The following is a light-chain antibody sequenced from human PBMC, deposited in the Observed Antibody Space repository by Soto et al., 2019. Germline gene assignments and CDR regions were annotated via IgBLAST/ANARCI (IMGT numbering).Light chain of an antibody. V-gene: IGLV2-14*01. Sequence: QSALTQPASVSGSPGQSITISCTGTSSDVGAYNFVSWYQHHPGRAPKLIIYEVTIRPSGVSNRFSGSKSGNTASLTISGLQAEDEADYYCSSYTSSSRVVFGGGTKLTVL. CDR2: EVT. CDR3: SSYTSSSRVV. CDR1: SSDVGAYNF. J-gene: IGLJ2*01.